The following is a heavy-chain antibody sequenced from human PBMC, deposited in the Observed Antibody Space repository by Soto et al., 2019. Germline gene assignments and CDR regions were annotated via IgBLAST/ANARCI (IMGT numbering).Heavy chain of an antibody. J-gene: IGHJ4*02. CDR3: VCKLRAY. V-gene: IGHV3-7*01. CDR1: EFTFSSYW. Sequence: GGSLRLSCAASEFTFSSYWMYWVRQAPGKGLEWVANIKQDGSDKYYVDSVKGRFTISRDNAKNSLYLQMNSLRAEDTAVYYCVCKLRAYWGQGTLVTVSS. CDR2: IKQDGSDK.